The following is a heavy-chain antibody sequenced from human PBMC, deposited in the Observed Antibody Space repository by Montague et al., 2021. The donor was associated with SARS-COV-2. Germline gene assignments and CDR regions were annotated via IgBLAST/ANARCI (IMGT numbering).Heavy chain of an antibody. CDR2: IYDSGGT. CDR1: GGSISSNNYY. CDR3: ARRGRKLLPVATTIGGFDI. V-gene: IGHV4-39*02. D-gene: IGHD5-12*01. J-gene: IGHJ3*02. Sequence: SETLSLTCTVSGGSISSNNYYWDWIRQPPGKGLEWIGSIYDSGGTYYNPSLKSRVTISVDTSKNHFSLKLNSVTAAGTAVYYCARRGRKLLPVATTIGGFDIWGQGTMVTVSS.